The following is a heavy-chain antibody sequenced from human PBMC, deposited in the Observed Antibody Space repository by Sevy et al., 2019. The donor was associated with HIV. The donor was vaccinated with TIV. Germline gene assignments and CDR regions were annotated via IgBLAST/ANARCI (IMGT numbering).Heavy chain of an antibody. D-gene: IGHD1-26*01. CDR2: ISYHGTNK. Sequence: GGSLRLSCVASGFSFSSYGMHWVRQAPGKGLEWVALISYHGTNKYYGDSVRGRFTVSRDNSRNTLYLQMDSLRAEDTVVYYCARGRSGGGATNAFDKWGQGTMVTVSS. J-gene: IGHJ3*02. V-gene: IGHV3-30*03. CDR1: GFSFSSYG. CDR3: ARGRSGGGATNAFDK.